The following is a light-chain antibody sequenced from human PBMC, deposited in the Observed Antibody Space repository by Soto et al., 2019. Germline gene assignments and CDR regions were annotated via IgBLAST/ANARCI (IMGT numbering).Light chain of an antibody. Sequence: IPVTQSPSSLSASVGDRVTITCRASQTIGSHLNWYQQKPGTAPKLLIYGASSLQGGGPSRFSGFGSGTDFTLTISTLRPEDFATYYCLQTYSLPVAFGGGTKVEI. CDR2: GAS. J-gene: IGKJ4*01. CDR1: QTIGSH. CDR3: LQTYSLPVA. V-gene: IGKV1-39*01.